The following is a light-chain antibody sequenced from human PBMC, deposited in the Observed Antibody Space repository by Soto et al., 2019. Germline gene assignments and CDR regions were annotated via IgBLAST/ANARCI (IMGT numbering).Light chain of an antibody. V-gene: IGLV2-23*01. CDR3: CSYAGSSSYV. J-gene: IGLJ1*01. CDR2: VDI. CDR1: SSDVGSYSL. Sequence: QSVLTQPASVSGSPGQSITISCTGTSSDVGSYSLVSWYQHHPGKAPQLMIYVDIKRPSGVSNRFSGSKSGNTASLTISGLQADDEADYSCCSYAGSSSYVFGTGTKVTVL.